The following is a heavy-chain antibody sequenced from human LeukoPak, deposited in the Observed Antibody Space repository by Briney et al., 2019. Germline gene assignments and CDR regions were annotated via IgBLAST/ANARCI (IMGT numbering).Heavy chain of an antibody. Sequence: GGSLRLSCEASGFTLSSFSMIWVRQGPGKGLEWISYLGTTGSIAYSDSVGGRFTIFRDNARNSLHLQLDSLRVDDTAVYYCARDPSRGNVDHWGQGTLVTVSS. CDR2: LGTTGSI. CDR1: GFTLSSFS. CDR3: ARDPSRGNVDH. D-gene: IGHD3-10*01. V-gene: IGHV3-48*01. J-gene: IGHJ1*01.